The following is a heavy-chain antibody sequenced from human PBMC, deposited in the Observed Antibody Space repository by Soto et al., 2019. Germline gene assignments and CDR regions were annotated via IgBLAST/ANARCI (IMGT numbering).Heavy chain of an antibody. J-gene: IGHJ4*02. Sequence: QVHLVQSGAEVKKPGASVTVSCKTSGYSFRTYGITWVRQAPGQGLEWMGWISADIVNPIYAQKVQGRVIMTTDTSTSTAYMELRSLRFDDTAVYYCAREDRGPEYWGQGTLVIVSS. CDR1: GYSFRTYG. CDR3: AREDRGPEY. D-gene: IGHD2-2*01. CDR2: ISADIVNP. V-gene: IGHV1-18*04.